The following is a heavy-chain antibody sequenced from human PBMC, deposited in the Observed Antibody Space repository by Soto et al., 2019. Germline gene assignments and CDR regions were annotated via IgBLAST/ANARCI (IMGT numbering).Heavy chain of an antibody. V-gene: IGHV3-53*01. CDR3: ARVRQGLRYFDWLGFDY. Sequence: GGSLRLSCAASGFTVSSNYMSWVRQAPGKGLEWVSVIYSGGSTYYADSVKGRFTISRDNSKNTLYLQMNSLRAEDTAVYYCARVRQGLRYFDWLGFDYWGQGTLVTVSP. J-gene: IGHJ4*02. D-gene: IGHD3-9*01. CDR1: GFTVSSNY. CDR2: IYSGGST.